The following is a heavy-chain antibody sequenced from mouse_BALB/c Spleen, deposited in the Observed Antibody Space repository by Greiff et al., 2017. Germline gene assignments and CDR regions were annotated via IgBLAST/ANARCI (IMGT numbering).Heavy chain of an antibody. CDR1: GFAFSSYD. J-gene: IGHJ3*01. Sequence: EVMLVESGGGLVKPGGSLKLSCAASGFAFSSYDMSWVRQTPEKRLEWVAYISSGGGSTYYPDTVKGRFTISRDNAKNTLYLQMSSLKSEDTAMYYCARHGGLRRGRSPFAYWGQGTLVTVSA. V-gene: IGHV5-12-1*01. CDR3: ARHGGLRRGRSPFAY. D-gene: IGHD2-4*01. CDR2: ISSGGGST.